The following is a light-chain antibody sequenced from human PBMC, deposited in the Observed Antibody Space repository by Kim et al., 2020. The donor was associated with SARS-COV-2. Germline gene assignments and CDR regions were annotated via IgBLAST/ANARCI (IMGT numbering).Light chain of an antibody. CDR1: SSDVGAYNY. CDR3: SSYTSSNTLL. CDR2: DVT. V-gene: IGLV2-14*01. Sequence: QSALTQPASVSGSPGQSITISCTGTSSDVGAYNYVSWYQQHPGKAPKLMIYDVTKRPSGVSNRFSGSKSGNTASLTISGLQAEDEADYYCSSYTSSNTLLFGGGTQLTVL. J-gene: IGLJ2*01.